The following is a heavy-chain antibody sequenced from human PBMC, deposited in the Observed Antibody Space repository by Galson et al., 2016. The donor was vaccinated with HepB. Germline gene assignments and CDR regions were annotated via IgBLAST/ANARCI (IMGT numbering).Heavy chain of an antibody. Sequence: SLRLSCAASGFTFSDYYMSWIRQAPGKGLEWFSYISSRGYTIYYTESVKGRFTIPRDNAKDSLFLQMNSLRAEDTAVYYWARREKRRWGGVDYWGQGSLVTVSS. D-gene: IGHD4-23*01. CDR2: ISSRGYTI. CDR3: ARREKRRWGGVDY. J-gene: IGHJ4*02. CDR1: GFTFSDYY. V-gene: IGHV3-11*01.